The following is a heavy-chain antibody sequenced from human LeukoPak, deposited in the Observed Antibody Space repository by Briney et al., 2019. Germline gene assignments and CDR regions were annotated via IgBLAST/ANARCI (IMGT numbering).Heavy chain of an antibody. J-gene: IGHJ4*02. CDR3: AKDPVSSSPSRGDY. CDR2: ISGSGGST. V-gene: IGHV3-23*01. Sequence: GGSLRLSCAASGFTFSSYAMSWVRQAPGEGLEWVSAISGSGGSTYYADSVKGRVTISRDNSKNTLYMQMSSLRAENTAVYYWAKDPVSSSPSRGDYWGQGTLVTVSS. CDR1: GFTFSSYA. D-gene: IGHD6-6*01.